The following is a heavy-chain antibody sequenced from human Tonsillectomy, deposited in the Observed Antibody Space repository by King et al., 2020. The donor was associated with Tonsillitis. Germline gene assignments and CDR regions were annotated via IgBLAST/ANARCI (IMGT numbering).Heavy chain of an antibody. D-gene: IGHD2-8*01. CDR2: ISYDGRNK. CDR3: SKDHSGCLYSGYDY. CDR1: GFTFSSYG. V-gene: IGHV3-30*18. Sequence: VQLVESGGGVVQPGRSLRLSCAASGFTFSSYGMHWVRQAPGKGLEWVAVISYDGRNKYYADSVKGRFTISRDNSKNTLYLQMNSLRPEDTAMYYCSKDHSGCLYSGYDYWGQGTLVTVSS. J-gene: IGHJ4*02.